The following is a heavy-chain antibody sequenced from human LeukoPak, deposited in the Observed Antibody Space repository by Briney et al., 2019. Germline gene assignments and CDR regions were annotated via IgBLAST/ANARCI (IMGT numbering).Heavy chain of an antibody. CDR2: IYSSGST. Sequence: SETLSLTCTVPGGSISRYSWSWIRQPPGKGLEWIGYIYSSGSTNYNPSLKSRVTISVDTSKNQFSLKLSSVTAADTAVYYCARDRVGMMDPWGQGTLVTVSS. D-gene: IGHD2-2*03. V-gene: IGHV4-59*01. CDR1: GGSISRYS. J-gene: IGHJ4*02. CDR3: ARDRVGMMDP.